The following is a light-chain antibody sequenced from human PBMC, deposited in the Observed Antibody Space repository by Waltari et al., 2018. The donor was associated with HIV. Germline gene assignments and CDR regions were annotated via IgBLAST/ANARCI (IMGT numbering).Light chain of an antibody. V-gene: IGKV3-15*01. CDR2: GAS. Sequence: EIVMTQSPATLSVSPGDRATLSCRASQSVSGNLAWYQQKPGQAPRLLIYGASTRATGIPARFSGSGSGTEFTLTISSLQSEDFAVYYCQQFNKWLGTFGPGTKVDIK. J-gene: IGKJ3*01. CDR1: QSVSGN. CDR3: QQFNKWLGT.